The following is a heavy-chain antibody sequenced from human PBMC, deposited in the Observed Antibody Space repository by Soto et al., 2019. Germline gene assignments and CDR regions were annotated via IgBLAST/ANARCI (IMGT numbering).Heavy chain of an antibody. Sequence: TRSLTCPFSGFSISSGCYYWRWIRQHPGKGLERIGYIYYIGSTYYNPSLKSRVTISVDTSKNQFSLKLSSVTAADTAVYYCARVTYQLPYFDYWGQGTLVNVSA. D-gene: IGHD2-2*01. CDR1: GFSISSGCYY. J-gene: IGHJ4*02. CDR2: IYYIGST. CDR3: ARVTYQLPYFDY. V-gene: IGHV4-31*03.